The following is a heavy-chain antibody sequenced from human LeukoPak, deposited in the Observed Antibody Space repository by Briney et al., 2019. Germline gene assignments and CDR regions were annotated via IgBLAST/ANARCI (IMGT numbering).Heavy chain of an antibody. Sequence: SETLSLTCTLSGGSISSYYWSWIRQPAGKGLEWIGRIYTSGSTNYNPSLKSRVTMSVGTSKNQFSLKLSSVTAAATEVYYCARHKNRAVVTAHDYWGQGTLVTVSS. CDR1: GGSISSYY. CDR3: ARHKNRAVVTAHDY. J-gene: IGHJ4*02. V-gene: IGHV4-4*07. CDR2: IYTSGST. D-gene: IGHD2-21*02.